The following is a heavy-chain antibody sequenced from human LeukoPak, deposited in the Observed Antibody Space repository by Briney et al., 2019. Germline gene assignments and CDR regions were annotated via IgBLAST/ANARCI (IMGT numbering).Heavy chain of an antibody. D-gene: IGHD1-14*01. CDR3: ANVFPKTAPDY. J-gene: IGHJ4*02. Sequence: PGGSLRLSCAASRFTFSSYVMSWVRQTPGKGLEWLSAISSSGDITYYADSVKGRFSISRDNSKNPLYLQMKSLSAEDTAVYYCANVFPKTAPDYWGQGTLVTVSS. CDR1: RFTFSSYV. CDR2: ISSSGDIT. V-gene: IGHV3-23*01.